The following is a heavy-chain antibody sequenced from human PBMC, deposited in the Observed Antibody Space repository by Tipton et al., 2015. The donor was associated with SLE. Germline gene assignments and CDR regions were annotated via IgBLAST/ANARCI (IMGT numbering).Heavy chain of an antibody. Sequence: SLRLSCAASGFTFSSYWMSWVRQAPGKGLEWVANIKQDGSEKYYVDSVKGRFTISRDNAKNSLYLQMNSLRVEDTAVYYCARDDSSGPRAFDIWGQGRMVTVSS. CDR2: IKQDGSEK. V-gene: IGHV3-7*05. D-gene: IGHD3-22*01. CDR3: ARDDSSGPRAFDI. J-gene: IGHJ3*02. CDR1: GFTFSSYW.